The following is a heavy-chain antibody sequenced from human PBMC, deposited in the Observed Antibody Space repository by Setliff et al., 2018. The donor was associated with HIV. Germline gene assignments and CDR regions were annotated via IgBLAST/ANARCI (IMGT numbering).Heavy chain of an antibody. CDR3: ARANHPVGGYYGSGSYYNWFDP. Sequence: SETLSLTCAVYGGSFSGYYWSWIRQPPGKGLEWIGEINHSGSTNYNPSLKSRVTISVDTSKNQFSLKLSSVTAADTAVYYCARANHPVGGYYGSGSYYNWFDPWGQGTLVTVSS. CDR2: INHSGST. V-gene: IGHV4-34*01. D-gene: IGHD3-10*01. J-gene: IGHJ5*02. CDR1: GGSFSGYY.